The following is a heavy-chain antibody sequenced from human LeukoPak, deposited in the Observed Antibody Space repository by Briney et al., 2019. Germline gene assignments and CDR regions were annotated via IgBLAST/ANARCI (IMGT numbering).Heavy chain of an antibody. CDR1: GFTFSDYY. J-gene: IGHJ4*02. CDR3: ARDFLPLGVTTDY. D-gene: IGHD4-4*01. CDR2: ISSSGSTI. V-gene: IGHV3-11*04. Sequence: PGGSLRLSCAASGFTFSDYYMSWLRQAPGKGLEWVSYISSSGSTIYYADSVKGRFTISRDNSKNTLYLQMNSLRAEDTAVYYCARDFLPLGVTTDYWGQGTLVTVSS.